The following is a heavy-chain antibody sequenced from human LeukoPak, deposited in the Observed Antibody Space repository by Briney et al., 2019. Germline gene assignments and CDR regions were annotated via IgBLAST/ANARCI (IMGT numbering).Heavy chain of an antibody. V-gene: IGHV3-53*01. CDR3: AGDRKSGNFLGEFDH. CDR1: GFSVTRNY. CDR2: MYSGGGT. Sequence: GGSLRLSCAASGFSVTRNYVSWVRQAPGKGLEWVSLMYSGGGTSYADSVKGRFTISRDISKNTLYLQMSSLRAEDTAIYYCAGDRKSGNFLGEFDHWGLGTLVTVSS. D-gene: IGHD1-26*01. J-gene: IGHJ5*02.